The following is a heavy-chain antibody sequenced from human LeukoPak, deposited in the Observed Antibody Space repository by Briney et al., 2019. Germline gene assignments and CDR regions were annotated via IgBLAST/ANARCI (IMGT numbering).Heavy chain of an antibody. CDR1: GGSISSYY. CDR3: ARESGDCSGGSCYSHLFFDY. CDR2: IYYSGST. Sequence: SETLSLTCTVSGGSISSYYWSWIRQPPGKGLEWIGSIYYSGSTYYNPSLKSRVTISVDTSKNQFSLKLSSVTAADTAVYYCARESGDCSGGSCYSHLFFDYWGQGTLVTVSS. V-gene: IGHV4-39*07. D-gene: IGHD2-15*01. J-gene: IGHJ4*02.